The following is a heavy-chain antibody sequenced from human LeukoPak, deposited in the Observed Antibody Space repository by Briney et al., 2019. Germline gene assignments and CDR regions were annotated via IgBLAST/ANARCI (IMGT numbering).Heavy chain of an antibody. V-gene: IGHV3-23*01. Sequence: GGSLRLSCGVSGFTFSRYGMSWVRQAPGKGLEWVSVISGSGYNTDYADSVKSRFTISRDNYRLYLQMNSLRPEDTAVYYCAKHSGSYFVYYFDYWGQGTLVTVSS. J-gene: IGHJ4*02. CDR2: ISGSGYNT. D-gene: IGHD1-26*01. CDR1: GFTFSRYG. CDR3: AKHSGSYFVYYFDY.